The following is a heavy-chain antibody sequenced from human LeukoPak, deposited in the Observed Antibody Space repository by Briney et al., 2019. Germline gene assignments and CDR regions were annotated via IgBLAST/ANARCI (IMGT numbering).Heavy chain of an antibody. CDR2: ISAYNGNT. Sequence: AASVKVSCKASGYTFTSYGISWVRQAPGQGLEWMGWISAYNGNTNYAQKLQGRVTMTTDTSTSTAYMELRSLRSDDTAVYYCARVWFGEGLVWFDPWGQGTLVTVSS. J-gene: IGHJ5*02. V-gene: IGHV1-18*01. D-gene: IGHD3-10*01. CDR3: ARVWFGEGLVWFDP. CDR1: GYTFTSYG.